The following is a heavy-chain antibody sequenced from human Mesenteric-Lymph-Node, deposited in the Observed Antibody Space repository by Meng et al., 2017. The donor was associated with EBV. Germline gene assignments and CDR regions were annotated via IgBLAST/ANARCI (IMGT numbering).Heavy chain of an antibody. V-gene: IGHV1-18*01. CDR1: GYTFPNNG. D-gene: IGHD5-24*01. Sequence: GDGFSRPGPPVRVSVKVLGYTFPNNGINWGRQAPDQGMGWMGGISPYNGNTYSAQKFQGKVTMTTDTSTDTAYIGVRSLRSDDTAVYSCARDGSGDGYTFDYWGQGTLVTVSS. J-gene: IGHJ4*02. CDR3: ARDGSGDGYTFDY. CDR2: ISPYNGNT.